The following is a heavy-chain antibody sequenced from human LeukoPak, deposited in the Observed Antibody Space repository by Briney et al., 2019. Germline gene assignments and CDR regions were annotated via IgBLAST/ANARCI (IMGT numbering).Heavy chain of an antibody. CDR3: ARVDSNNWYDSRGYFDY. D-gene: IGHD6-13*01. J-gene: IGHJ4*02. Sequence: SETLSLTCSVSGYSISSDYYWGWIRQPPGKGLEWIGTVYHSGSTYYNPSLKSRVTISVDTSKNQFSLKLSSVTAADTAVYYCARVDSNNWYDSRGYFDYWGQGTLVTVSS. CDR1: GYSISSDYY. V-gene: IGHV4-38-2*02. CDR2: VYHSGST.